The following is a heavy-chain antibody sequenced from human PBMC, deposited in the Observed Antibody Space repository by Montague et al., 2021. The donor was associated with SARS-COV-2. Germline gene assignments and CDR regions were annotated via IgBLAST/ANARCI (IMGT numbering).Heavy chain of an antibody. D-gene: IGHD2-21*01. V-gene: IGHV4-34*01. CDR3: ARGTRVVGITPGFRY. CDR1: RGSFRIFS. J-gene: IGHJ4*02. Sequence: SETLSLTCAVDRGSFRIFSWGWIRQSPEKGLEWIGEIDHHGNTNYNPSLKSRVTISVDTSKNQFSLNLTSVTAADTAIYYCARGTRVVGITPGFRYWGQGTQVAVSS. CDR2: IDHHGNT.